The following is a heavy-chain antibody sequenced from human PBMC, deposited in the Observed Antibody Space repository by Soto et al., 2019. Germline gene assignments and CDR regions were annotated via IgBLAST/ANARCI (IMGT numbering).Heavy chain of an antibody. Sequence: PSETLSLTCAVYGGSFSGYYWSWIRQPPGKGLEWIGEINHSGSTNYNPSLKSRVTISVDTSKNQFSLKLSSVTAADTAVYYCARFRSIAARPHYCGMDVWGQGTTVTVSS. CDR1: GGSFSGYY. D-gene: IGHD6-6*01. CDR3: ARFRSIAARPHYCGMDV. V-gene: IGHV4-34*01. J-gene: IGHJ6*02. CDR2: INHSGST.